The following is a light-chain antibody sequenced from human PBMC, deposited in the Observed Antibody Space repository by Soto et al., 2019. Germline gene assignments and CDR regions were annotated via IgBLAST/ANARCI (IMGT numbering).Light chain of an antibody. Sequence: QPVLTQSPSASASLGASVKVTCTLSSGHSSYAIAWHQQQPEKGPRYLMKLNSDGSHTKGDGIPDRFSGSNSGAERYLTISSLQSEDEADYYCQTWGTGIHVVFGGGTQLTVL. CDR2: LNSDGSH. CDR1: SGHSSYA. J-gene: IGLJ2*01. CDR3: QTWGTGIHVV. V-gene: IGLV4-69*01.